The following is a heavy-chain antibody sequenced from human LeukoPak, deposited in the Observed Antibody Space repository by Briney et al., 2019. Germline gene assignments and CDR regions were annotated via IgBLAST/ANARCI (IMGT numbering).Heavy chain of an antibody. D-gene: IGHD6-19*01. J-gene: IGHJ4*02. CDR1: GDSVSSNNGA. CDR2: TYYRSKWYN. CDR3: ARDLGNTGWYTFDY. V-gene: IGHV6-1*01. Sequence: SQTLSLTCDISGDSVSSNNGAWNWIRQSPSRGLEWLGRTYYRSKWYNDYAGSLNGRITISPGTSKNQFSLHLNSVTPEDTAVYYCARDLGNTGWYTFDYWGQGILVTVSS.